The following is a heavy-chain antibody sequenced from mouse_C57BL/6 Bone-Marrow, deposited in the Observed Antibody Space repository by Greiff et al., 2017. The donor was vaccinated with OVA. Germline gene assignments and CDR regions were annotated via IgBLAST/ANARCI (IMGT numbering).Heavy chain of an antibody. V-gene: IGHV1-5*01. CDR2: IYPGNSDT. Sequence: VQLQQSGTVLARPGASVKMSCKTSGYTFTSYWMHWVKQRPGQGLEWIGAIYPGNSDTSYNQKFTGTAKLTAVTSASPAYMELSSLTNEDSAVYYCTRFLFITTVVYFDYWGQGTTLTVSS. CDR1: GYTFTSYW. D-gene: IGHD1-1*01. CDR3: TRFLFITTVVYFDY. J-gene: IGHJ2*01.